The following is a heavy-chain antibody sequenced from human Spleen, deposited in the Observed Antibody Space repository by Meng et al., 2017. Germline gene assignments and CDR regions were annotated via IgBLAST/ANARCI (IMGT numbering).Heavy chain of an antibody. V-gene: IGHV3-48*03. CDR2: ISSSGSII. CDR1: GFSLSNYE. Sequence: GESLKISCAAFGFSLSNYEVNWVRQAPGKGLEWVSYISSSGSIIYYADSVKGRFTVSRDNAKNSLYLQMNSLRAEDTAVYYCARYSNGVIYWGQGTLVTVSS. J-gene: IGHJ4*02. CDR3: ARYSNGVIY. D-gene: IGHD6-19*01.